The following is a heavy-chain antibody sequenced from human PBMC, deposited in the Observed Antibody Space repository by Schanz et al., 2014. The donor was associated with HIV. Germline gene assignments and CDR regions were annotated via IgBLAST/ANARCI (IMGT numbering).Heavy chain of an antibody. Sequence: EVQLLESGGGLVQPGGSLRLSCAASGFTFRSYAMSWVRQAPGKGLEWVSRISDSVGSTYYADSVKGRFTIARDNSKNRLYLQMNSLRAEDTAIYYCAKVFTVITYVAEYFHHWGQGTLVSVSS. CDR2: ISDSVGST. J-gene: IGHJ1*01. V-gene: IGHV3-23*01. D-gene: IGHD3-16*01. CDR1: GFTFRSYA. CDR3: AKVFTVITYVAEYFHH.